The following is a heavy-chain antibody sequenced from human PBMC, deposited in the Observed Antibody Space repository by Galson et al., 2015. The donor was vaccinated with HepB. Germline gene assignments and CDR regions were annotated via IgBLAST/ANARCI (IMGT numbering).Heavy chain of an antibody. CDR1: GFTFSSYG. V-gene: IGHV3-33*01. D-gene: IGHD4-17*01. J-gene: IGHJ6*02. CDR2: IWYDGSNK. Sequence: SLRLSCAASGFTFSSYGMHWVRQAPGKGLEWVAVIWYDGSNKYYADSVKGRFTTSRDNSKNTLYLQMNSLRAEDTAVYYCAREGYGDFYYYGMDVWGQGTTVTVSS. CDR3: AREGYGDFYYYGMDV.